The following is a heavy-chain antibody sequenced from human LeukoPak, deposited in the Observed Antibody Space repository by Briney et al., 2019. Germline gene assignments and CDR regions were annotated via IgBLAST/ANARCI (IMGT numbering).Heavy chain of an antibody. Sequence: GESLKISCKGSGYRFTNYWIGWVRQMPGKGLEWMGIIYPGDSDTRYSPSFQGQVTISADKSISTAYLQWSSLKASDTAMYYCARGPSYYDFWSGYLLDYWGQGTLVTVSS. V-gene: IGHV5-51*01. CDR3: ARGPSYYDFWSGYLLDY. CDR2: IYPGDSDT. J-gene: IGHJ4*02. CDR1: GYRFTNYW. D-gene: IGHD3-3*01.